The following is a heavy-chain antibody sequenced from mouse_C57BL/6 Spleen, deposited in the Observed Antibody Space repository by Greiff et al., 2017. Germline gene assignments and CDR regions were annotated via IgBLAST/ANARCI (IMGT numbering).Heavy chain of an antibody. CDR2: ISSGSSTI. CDR1: GFTFSDYG. D-gene: IGHD1-2*01. CDR3: ARDYYGLDFDD. V-gene: IGHV5-17*01. Sequence: EVKLMESGGGLVKPGGSLKLSCAASGFTFSDYGMHWVRQAPEKGLEWVAYISSGSSTIYYADTVKGRFTISRDNAKNTLFLQMTSLRSEDTAMYYCARDYYGLDFDDWGQGTTLTVSS. J-gene: IGHJ2*01.